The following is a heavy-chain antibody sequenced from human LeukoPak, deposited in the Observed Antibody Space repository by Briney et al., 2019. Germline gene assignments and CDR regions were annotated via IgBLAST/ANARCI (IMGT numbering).Heavy chain of an antibody. V-gene: IGHV4-4*07. CDR1: GDPINSFY. CDR3: ATADYYDSSGYSDY. D-gene: IGHD3-22*01. CDR2: IYTSGST. Sequence: PSETLSLTCTVSGDPINSFYWSWIRQPAGKGLEWIGRIYTSGSTNYSPSLKSRVTMSVDTSKNQFSLKLSSVTAADTAVYYCATADYYDSSGYSDYWGQGTLVTVSS. J-gene: IGHJ4*02.